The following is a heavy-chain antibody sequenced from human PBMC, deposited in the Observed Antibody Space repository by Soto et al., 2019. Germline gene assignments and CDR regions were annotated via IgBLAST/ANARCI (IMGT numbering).Heavy chain of an antibody. J-gene: IGHJ5*02. CDR2: IDPSDSYT. V-gene: IGHV5-10-1*01. D-gene: IGHD3-9*01. Sequence: PVESLKISWKGSGYSFTSYWISWVRQMPGKGLEWMGRIDPSDSYTNYSPSFQGHVTISADKSISTAYLQWSSLKASDTAMYYCARRNYDILTGYDWFDPWGQGTLVTVSS. CDR1: GYSFTSYW. CDR3: ARRNYDILTGYDWFDP.